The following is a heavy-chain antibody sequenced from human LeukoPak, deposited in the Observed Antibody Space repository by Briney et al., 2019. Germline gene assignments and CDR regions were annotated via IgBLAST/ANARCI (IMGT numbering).Heavy chain of an antibody. Sequence: SETLSLTCSVSGGSISHNYWTWIRQSPGKGLEYLGHVSYTGRTRYNPSLQSRLTMSLDTSNNHFSLQLTSVTAADTAVYYCARLHDYDNSGAPDIFDIWGQGTMLTVSS. CDR2: VSYTGRT. J-gene: IGHJ3*02. V-gene: IGHV4-59*01. CDR3: ARLHDYDNSGAPDIFDI. CDR1: GGSISHNY. D-gene: IGHD3-22*01.